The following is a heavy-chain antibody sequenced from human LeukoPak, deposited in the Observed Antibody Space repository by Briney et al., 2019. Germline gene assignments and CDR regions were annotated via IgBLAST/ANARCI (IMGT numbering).Heavy chain of an antibody. D-gene: IGHD3-10*01. CDR3: AREKYYGSGSYLDY. CDR1: GGSISSYY. Sequence: SETLSLTCTVSGGSISSYYWSWIRQPAGKGLEWIGRIYTSGSTNYNPSLKSRVTTSVDTSKNQFSLKLSSVTAADTAVYYCAREKYYGSGSYLDYWGQGTLVTVSS. J-gene: IGHJ4*02. V-gene: IGHV4-4*07. CDR2: IYTSGST.